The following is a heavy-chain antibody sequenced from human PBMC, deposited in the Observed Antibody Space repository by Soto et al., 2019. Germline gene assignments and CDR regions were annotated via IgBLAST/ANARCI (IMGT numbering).Heavy chain of an antibody. D-gene: IGHD2-8*02. CDR2: IYYSGST. J-gene: IGHJ4*02. V-gene: IGHV4-31*03. Sequence: QVQLQESGPGLVKPSQTLSLTCTVSGGSISSGGYYWSWIRQHPGKGLEWIGYIYYSGSTYYNPSLKSRVTISVDTSKNQFSLKLSSVTAADTAVYYYARARGPGGYPRVRPRRFDYWGQGTLVTVSS. CDR1: GGSISSGGYY. CDR3: ARARGPGGYPRVRPRRFDY.